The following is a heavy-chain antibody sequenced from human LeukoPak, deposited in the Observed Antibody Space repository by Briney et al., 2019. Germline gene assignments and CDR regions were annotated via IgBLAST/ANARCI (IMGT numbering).Heavy chain of an antibody. V-gene: IGHV3-74*01. CDR1: GFTLSNYW. J-gene: IGHJ4*02. Sequence: GGSLRLSCAASGFTLSNYWMHWVRQAPGKGLVWVSRINSDGSSTSYADSVKGRLTISRDNAKNTPYLQMNSLRAEDTAVYYCARGARYYPVDYWGQGTLVTVSS. CDR3: ARGARYYPVDY. CDR2: INSDGSST. D-gene: IGHD3-22*01.